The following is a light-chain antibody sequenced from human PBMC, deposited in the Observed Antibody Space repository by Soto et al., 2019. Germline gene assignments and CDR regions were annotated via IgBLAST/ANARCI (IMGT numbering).Light chain of an antibody. V-gene: IGLV2-14*01. Sequence: QSALTQPASVSGSPGQSIIISCTGTSSDFGNHDYVSWYQHHPGKVPKVMIYEVTKRPSGVSNRFSGSKSGNTASLTISGLQPEDEAHYYCSSYTSSTTWVFGGGTKVTVL. J-gene: IGLJ3*02. CDR1: SSDFGNHDY. CDR2: EVT. CDR3: SSYTSSTTWV.